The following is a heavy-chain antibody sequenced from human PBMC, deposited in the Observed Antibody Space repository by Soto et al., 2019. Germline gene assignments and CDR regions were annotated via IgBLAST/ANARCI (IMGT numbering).Heavy chain of an antibody. CDR3: ASGPSATARAATSWFDP. D-gene: IGHD5-18*01. V-gene: IGHV6-1*01. Sequence: SPTLSLTCAISGDGVSSNSAAWNWIRQSPSRGLEWLGRTYYRSKWYNAYAVSVKSRITINPDTSKNQFSMHLISVTPADPAVDYGASGPSATARAATSWFDPWGQGNLVTVSS. CDR2: TYYRSKWYN. CDR1: GDGVSSNSAA. J-gene: IGHJ5*02.